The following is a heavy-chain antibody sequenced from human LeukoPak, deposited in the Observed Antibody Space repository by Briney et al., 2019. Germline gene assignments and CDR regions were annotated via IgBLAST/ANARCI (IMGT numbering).Heavy chain of an antibody. Sequence: ASVKVSCKASGGTFSSYAISWVRQAPGQGPEWMGWINPNSGGTNCAQKFQGRVTMTRDTSINTTYMELSRLKSDDTAVYYCARDVRRNNSSHIDCWGQGALVTVSS. CDR1: GGTFSSYA. CDR2: INPNSGGT. CDR3: ARDVRRNNSSHIDC. V-gene: IGHV1-2*02. D-gene: IGHD6-13*01. J-gene: IGHJ4*02.